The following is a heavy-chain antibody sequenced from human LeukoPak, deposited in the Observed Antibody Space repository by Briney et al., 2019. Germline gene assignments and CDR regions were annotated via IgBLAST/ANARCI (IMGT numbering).Heavy chain of an antibody. J-gene: IGHJ4*02. CDR3: ARSRYCSSTSCYTDPFDY. V-gene: IGHV4-61*02. Sequence: SETLSLTCTVSGGSISSGSYYWSWIRQPAGKGLEWIGRIYTSGSTNYNPSLKSRVTISVDTSKNQFSLKLSSVTAADTAVYYCARSRYCSSTSCYTDPFDYWGQGTLVTVSS. D-gene: IGHD2-2*02. CDR2: IYTSGST. CDR1: GGSISSGSYY.